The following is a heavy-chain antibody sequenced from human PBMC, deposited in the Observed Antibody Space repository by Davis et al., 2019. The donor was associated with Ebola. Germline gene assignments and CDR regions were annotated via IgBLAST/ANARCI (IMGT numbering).Heavy chain of an antibody. D-gene: IGHD2-15*01. CDR1: GFTFNSYS. V-gene: IGHV3-21*01. CDR2: ISSSSYI. Sequence: GESLKISCAASGFTFNSYSMNWVRQAPGKGLEWVSSISSSSYIYYADSVKGRFTISRDNAKNSLYLQMNSLRAEDTAVYYCARDLALGYCSGGSCDGYYYYYGMDVWGQGTTVTVSS. J-gene: IGHJ6*02. CDR3: ARDLALGYCSGGSCDGYYYYYGMDV.